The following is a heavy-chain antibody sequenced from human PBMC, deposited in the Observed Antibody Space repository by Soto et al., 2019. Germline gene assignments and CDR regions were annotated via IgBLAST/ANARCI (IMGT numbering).Heavy chain of an antibody. CDR2: MNHNSGNT. Sequence: QVQLVQSGAEVKKPGASVKVSCKASGYTFTSYDINWVRQATGQGLEWMGWMNHNSGNTGYAQKFQGRVTMTRNNSISTAYMELSSLRSEDTAVYYCARFSGYYYYYGMDVWGQGTTVTVSS. CDR1: GYTFTSYD. CDR3: ARFSGYYYYYGMDV. V-gene: IGHV1-8*01. J-gene: IGHJ6*02.